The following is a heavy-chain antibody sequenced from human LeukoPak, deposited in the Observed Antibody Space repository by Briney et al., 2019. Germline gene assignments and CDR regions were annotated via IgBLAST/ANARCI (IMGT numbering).Heavy chain of an antibody. V-gene: IGHV1-46*01. CDR2: INPSGGST. CDR3: ARGAPSLERRFYYYYYGMDV. Sequence: ASVKVSCKASGYTFTSYYMHWVRQAPGQGLEWMGIINPSGGSTSYAQKFQGRVTMTRDTSTSTVYMELSSLRSEDTAVYYCARGAPSLERRFYYYYYGMDVWGQGTTVTVSS. J-gene: IGHJ6*02. D-gene: IGHD1-1*01. CDR1: GYTFTSYY.